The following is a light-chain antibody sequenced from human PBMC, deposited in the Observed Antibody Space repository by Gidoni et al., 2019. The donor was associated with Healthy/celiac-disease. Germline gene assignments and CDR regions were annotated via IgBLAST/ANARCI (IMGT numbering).Light chain of an antibody. CDR3: SSYTSSSTPYYV. V-gene: IGLV2-14*03. CDR1: SSDVGGYNY. CDR2: DVS. J-gene: IGLJ1*01. Sequence: QSALTHPASVSGSPGQSITISCTGTSSDVGGYNYVSWYQQHQGKAPKLMIYDVSNRPSGVSNRFSGSKPGNTASLTISGLQAEDEADYYCSSYTSSSTPYYVFGTGTKVTVL.